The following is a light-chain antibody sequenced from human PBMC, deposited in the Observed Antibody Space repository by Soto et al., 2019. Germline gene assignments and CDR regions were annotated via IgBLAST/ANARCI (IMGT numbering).Light chain of an antibody. CDR3: MQGTHWPL. V-gene: IGKV2-30*01. CDR1: QSLVYSDGNTY. J-gene: IGKJ2*01. CDR2: KVS. Sequence: DVVMTQSPLSLPVTLGQPASISCRSSQSLVYSDGNTYWNWFQQRPGQSPRRLIYKVSNRDSGVPDRFSGSGSGTDFTLKISRVEAEDVGVSYCMQGTHWPLFGQGTKLEIK.